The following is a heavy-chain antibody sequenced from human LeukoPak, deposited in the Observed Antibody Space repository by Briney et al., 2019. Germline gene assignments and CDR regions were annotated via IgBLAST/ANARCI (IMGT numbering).Heavy chain of an antibody. CDR1: GYTFTSYA. Sequence: ASVKVSCKASGYTFTSYAMNWVRQAPGQGLEWMGWINTNTGNPTYAQGFTGRFVFSLDTSVSTAYLQISSLKAEDTAVYYCARAVRKDIVVVVAAAARYYYMDVWGKGTTVTVSS. V-gene: IGHV7-4-1*02. CDR3: ARAVRKDIVVVVAAAARYYYMDV. D-gene: IGHD2-15*01. CDR2: INTNTGNP. J-gene: IGHJ6*03.